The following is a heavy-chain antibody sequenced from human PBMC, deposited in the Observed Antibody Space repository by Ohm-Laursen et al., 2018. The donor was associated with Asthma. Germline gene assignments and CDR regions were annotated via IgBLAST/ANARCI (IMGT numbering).Heavy chain of an antibody. D-gene: IGHD4-17*01. Sequence: SLRLSCAASGFTFRSYAMHWVRQAPGKGLEWVAVGGSYYDGGLKYYADSVNGRFTVSRDDSKNTLYLQMNSLRAEDTAVYYCAKHVVRYGDYGLYFDYWGQGTLVTVSS. CDR3: AKHVVRYGDYGLYFDY. CDR1: GFTFRSYA. V-gene: IGHV3-30-3*01. CDR2: GGSYYDGGLK. J-gene: IGHJ4*02.